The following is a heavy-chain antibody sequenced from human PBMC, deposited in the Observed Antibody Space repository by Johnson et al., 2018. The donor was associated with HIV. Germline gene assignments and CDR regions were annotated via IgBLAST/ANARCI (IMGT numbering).Heavy chain of an antibody. CDR1: GFTFSSYW. CDR2: IKQGGSEK. Sequence: VQLVESGGGLVQPGGSLRLSCVASGFTFSSYWMSWVRQAPGKGLEWVANIKQGGSEKYYVDSVKGRFTISRDNAKNSMSLQMNSLRAEDTAVYYCARTKLELREGAFDIWGQGTSVTVSS. V-gene: IGHV3-7*01. D-gene: IGHD1-7*01. J-gene: IGHJ3*02. CDR3: ARTKLELREGAFDI.